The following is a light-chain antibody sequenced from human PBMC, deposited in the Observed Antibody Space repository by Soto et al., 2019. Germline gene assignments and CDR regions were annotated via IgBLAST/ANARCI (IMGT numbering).Light chain of an antibody. J-gene: IGKJ2*01. V-gene: IGKV3-15*01. CDR1: QSVSSN. Sequence: EIVMTQSPATLSVSPGERATLSCRASQSVSSNLAWYQQKPGQAPRLVIYGASTRATGIPARFSASGSGTEFTLTISSLQSEDFAVYYCQQYNNWLLYTFVRGTMLEIK. CDR3: QQYNNWLLYT. CDR2: GAS.